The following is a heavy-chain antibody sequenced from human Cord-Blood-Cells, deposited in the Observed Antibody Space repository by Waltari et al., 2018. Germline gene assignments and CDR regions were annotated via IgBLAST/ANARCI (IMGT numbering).Heavy chain of an antibody. CDR1: GFTFSSYS. CDR2: IDSRNSAI. D-gene: IGHD6-6*01. Sequence: EVQLVESGGGLVQPGGSLRLSCAASGFTFSSYSMNWVRQAPGKELECVSYIDSRNSAIYSAASVKGRFTISRDNAKNSLYLQMSSLIDEDTTVYYCARYGSSSSSVFDYWGQGTLVPVSS. V-gene: IGHV3-48*02. J-gene: IGHJ4*02. CDR3: ARYGSSSSSVFDY.